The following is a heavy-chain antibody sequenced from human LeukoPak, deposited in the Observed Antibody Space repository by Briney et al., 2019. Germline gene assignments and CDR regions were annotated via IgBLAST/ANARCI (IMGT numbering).Heavy chain of an antibody. Sequence: SETLSLTCTVSGDSISGSDYHWGWIRQPPGKGLEWLGTVHHTGRAFYNPSLRGRTTVSVDTSKNEFSLKLTSVTAADTAVYYCAREPDAWGQGILVIVSS. V-gene: IGHV4-39*07. CDR3: AREPDA. J-gene: IGHJ5*02. CDR1: GDSISGSDYH. CDR2: VHHTGRA.